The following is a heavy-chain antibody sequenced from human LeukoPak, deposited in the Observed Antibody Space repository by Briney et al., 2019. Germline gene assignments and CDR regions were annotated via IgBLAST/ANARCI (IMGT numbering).Heavy chain of an antibody. CDR3: AREVGSTVDP. D-gene: IGHD1-26*01. V-gene: IGHV1-69*13. J-gene: IGHJ5*02. CDR2: IIPIFGTA. CDR1: GGTFSSYA. Sequence: ASVKVSCKASGGTFSSYAISWVRQAPGQGLEWMGGIIPIFGTANYAQKFQGRVTITADESTSTAYMELSSLRSDDTAVYYCAREVGSTVDPWGQGTLVTVSS.